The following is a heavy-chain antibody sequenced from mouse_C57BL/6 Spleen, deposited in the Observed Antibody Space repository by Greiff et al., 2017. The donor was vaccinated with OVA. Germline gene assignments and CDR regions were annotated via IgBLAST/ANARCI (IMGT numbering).Heavy chain of an antibody. V-gene: IGHV5-4*01. CDR2: ISDGGSYT. CDR3: ARDRGYYRDFDY. J-gene: IGHJ2*01. D-gene: IGHD2-3*01. CDR1: GFTFSSYA. Sequence: EVQGVESGGGLVKPGGSLKLSCAASGFTFSSYAMSWVRQTPEKRLEWVATISDGGSYTYYPDNVKGRFTISRDNAKNNLYLQMSHLKSEDTAMYYCARDRGYYRDFDYWGQGTTLTVSS.